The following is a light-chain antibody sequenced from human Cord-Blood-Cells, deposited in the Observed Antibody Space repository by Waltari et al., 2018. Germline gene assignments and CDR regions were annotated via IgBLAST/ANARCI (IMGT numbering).Light chain of an antibody. CDR2: DTS. V-gene: IGLV7-46*01. Sequence: QAVVTQEPSLTVSPGGTVTLTCGSSPGAVTSGHYPYWFQQKPGHAPRTLIYDTSNKHSWTPARFSGSLLGGKAALTLSGAQPEDEAEYYCLLSYSGARVFGGGTKLTVL. J-gene: IGLJ3*02. CDR3: LLSYSGARV. CDR1: PGAVTSGHY.